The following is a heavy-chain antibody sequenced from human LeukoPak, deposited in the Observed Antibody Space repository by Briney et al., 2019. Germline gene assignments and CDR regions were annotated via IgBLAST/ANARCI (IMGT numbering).Heavy chain of an antibody. V-gene: IGHV5-51*01. CDR3: ARDDYGGGYFDL. Sequence: GESLKISCKGSGYSSASYWIGWVRQMPGKGLEWMGIINPADSDTWYSPSFQGQVTISADKSISTAYLQWSSLKASDTAMYYCARDDYGGGYFDLWGRGTLVAVSS. CDR1: GYSSASYW. CDR2: INPADSDT. D-gene: IGHD4-23*01. J-gene: IGHJ2*01.